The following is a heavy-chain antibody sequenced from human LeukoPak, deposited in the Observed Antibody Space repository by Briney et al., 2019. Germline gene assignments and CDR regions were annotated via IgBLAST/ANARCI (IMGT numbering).Heavy chain of an antibody. CDR1: GFTFSSYG. J-gene: IGHJ4*02. D-gene: IGHD3-10*01. CDR2: ISYDGSNK. CDR3: AKDRLYYGSGGYFDY. Sequence: GRSLRLSCAASGFTFSSYGMHWVRQAPGKGLEWVAVISYDGSNKCYADSVKGRFTISRDNSKNTLYLQMNSLRAEDTAVYYCAKDRLYYGSGGYFDYWGQGTLVTVSS. V-gene: IGHV3-30*18.